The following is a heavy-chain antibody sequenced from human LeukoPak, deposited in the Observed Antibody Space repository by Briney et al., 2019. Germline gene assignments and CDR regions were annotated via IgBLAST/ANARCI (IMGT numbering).Heavy chain of an antibody. CDR1: GGTFSSYA. D-gene: IGHD2-2*01. J-gene: IGHJ6*03. CDR3: ARVVPAEGNDYYYYYMDV. V-gene: IGHV1-69*04. CDR2: IIPILGIA. Sequence: SVKVSCKASGGTFSSYAISWVRQAPGQGLEWMGRIIPILGIANYAQKFQGRVTITADKSTSTAYKELSSLRSEDTAVYYCARVVPAEGNDYYYYYMDVWGKGTTVTVSS.